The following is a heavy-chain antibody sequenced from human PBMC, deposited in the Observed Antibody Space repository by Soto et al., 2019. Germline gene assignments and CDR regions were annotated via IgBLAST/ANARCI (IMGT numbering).Heavy chain of an antibody. Sequence: QVHLEQSGPEVKKLGASVRVSCKASGYTFTGYGINWVRQAPGQGLEWMGWVSAYNGDTEYAQNLQGRVTLTTDTSTTTAYMELRTLTSDDTAVYFCARELGDIVLVPPGADYHYALAFWGQGTMVTVSS. CDR1: GYTFTGYG. V-gene: IGHV1-18*01. CDR2: VSAYNGDT. D-gene: IGHD2-2*01. J-gene: IGHJ3*01. CDR3: ARELGDIVLVPPGADYHYALAF.